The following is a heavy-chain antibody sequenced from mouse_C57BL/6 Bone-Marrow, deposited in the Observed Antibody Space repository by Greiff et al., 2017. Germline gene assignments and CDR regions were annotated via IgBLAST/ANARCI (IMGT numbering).Heavy chain of an antibody. CDR3: EREILRGWFAY. J-gene: IGHJ3*01. D-gene: IGHD1-1*01. V-gene: IGHV1-69*01. CDR1: GYTFTSYW. CDR2: IDPSDSYT. Sequence: QVQLQQPGAELVMPGASVKLSCKASGYTFTSYWMHWVKQRPGQGLEWIGEIDPSDSYTNYNQKFKGKSTLTVDKSSSTAYMQLSSLTSEDSAVSYCEREILRGWFAYWGQGTLVTVSA.